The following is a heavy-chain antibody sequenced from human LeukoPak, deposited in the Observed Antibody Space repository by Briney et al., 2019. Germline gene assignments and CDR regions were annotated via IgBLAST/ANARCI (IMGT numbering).Heavy chain of an antibody. V-gene: IGHV4-34*01. Sequence: SETQSLTCAVYGGSFSGYYWSWIRQPPGKGLEWIGEINHSGSTNYNPSLKSRVTISVDTSKNQFSLKLSSVTAADTAVYYCARDMVRGNNDYWGQGTLVTVSS. CDR2: INHSGST. D-gene: IGHD3-10*01. J-gene: IGHJ4*02. CDR3: ARDMVRGNNDY. CDR1: GGSFSGYY.